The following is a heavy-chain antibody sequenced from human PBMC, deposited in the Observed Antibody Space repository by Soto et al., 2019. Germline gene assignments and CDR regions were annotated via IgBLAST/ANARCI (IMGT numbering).Heavy chain of an antibody. Sequence: GGSLRLSCSASGFTVSSNYVSWVRQAPGKGLEWVSVIYSGGSTYYADSVKGRFTISRDNSKNTLYLQMNSLRAEDTAVYYCARVYVQLVPTYFDYWGQGTLVTVSS. D-gene: IGHD6-6*01. V-gene: IGHV3-66*01. J-gene: IGHJ4*02. CDR1: GFTVSSNY. CDR2: IYSGGST. CDR3: ARVYVQLVPTYFDY.